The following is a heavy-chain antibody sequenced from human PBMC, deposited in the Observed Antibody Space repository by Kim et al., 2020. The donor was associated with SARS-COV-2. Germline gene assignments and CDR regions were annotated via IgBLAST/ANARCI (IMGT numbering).Heavy chain of an antibody. D-gene: IGHD5-12*01. CDR3: AKRVGYANFDN. CDR2: ISGSGSNT. V-gene: IGHV3-23*01. J-gene: IGHJ4*02. Sequence: GGSLRLSCAASGFTFSSSVMNWVRQAPGKGLEWVSDISGSGSNTYYADSVKGRFTISRDNPKSTLYLQMNSLRAEDTAVYYCAKRVGYANFDNWGQGTLV. CDR1: GFTFSSSV.